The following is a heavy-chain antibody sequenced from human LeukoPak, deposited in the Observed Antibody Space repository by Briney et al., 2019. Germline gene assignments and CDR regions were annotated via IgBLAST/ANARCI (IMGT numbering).Heavy chain of an antibody. Sequence: QPGRSLRLSCAASGCTFSSYGMHWIRKAPGKGLDLVAVIWYDGSNKYYADSVKGRFTISRDNSKNTLYLQMNSLRAEDTAVYYCARDDYGDYVWSQPTFDYWGQGTLVAVSS. CDR3: ARDDYGDYVWSQPTFDY. CDR2: IWYDGSNK. CDR1: GCTFSSYG. V-gene: IGHV3-33*01. J-gene: IGHJ4*02. D-gene: IGHD4-17*01.